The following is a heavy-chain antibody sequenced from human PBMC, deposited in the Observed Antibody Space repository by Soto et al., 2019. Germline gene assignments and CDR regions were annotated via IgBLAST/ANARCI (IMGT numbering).Heavy chain of an antibody. CDR1: GGTFRTSA. J-gene: IGHJ6*02. CDR2: IMPVFRRP. CDR3: ARDKDRLQLGGNYYFILDV. Sequence: QVQLVQSGAEVKKPGSSVKVSCKASGGTFRTSAISWVRQAPGQGLEWVGGIMPVFRRPKYAQNFQDRVTMSEDESKSTDDMELNSLKSDETAVYYCARDKDRLQLGGNYYFILDVWGQGTAVTVSS. V-gene: IGHV1-69*12. D-gene: IGHD1-1*01.